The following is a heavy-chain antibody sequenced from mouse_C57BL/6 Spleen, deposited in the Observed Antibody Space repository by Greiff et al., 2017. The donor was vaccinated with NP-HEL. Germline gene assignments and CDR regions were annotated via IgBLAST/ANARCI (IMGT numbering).Heavy chain of an antibody. V-gene: IGHV3-6*01. CDR3: AREDLRPLYFDV. D-gene: IGHD1-2*01. Sequence: ESGPGLVKPSQSLSLTCSVTGYSITSGYYWNWIRQFPGNKLEWMGYISYDGSNNYNPSLKNRISITRDTSKNQFFLKLNSVTTEDTATYYCAREDLRPLYFDVWGTGTTVTVSS. CDR2: ISYDGSN. J-gene: IGHJ1*03. CDR1: GYSITSGYY.